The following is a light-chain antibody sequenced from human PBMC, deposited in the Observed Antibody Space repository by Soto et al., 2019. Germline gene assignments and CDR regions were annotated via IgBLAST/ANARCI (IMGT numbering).Light chain of an antibody. Sequence: EIVLTQSPATLSVSPGERATLSCRASQSVSNHLAWYQQKPGQAPRLLIYDASKRATGSPARFSGSGSGTDFTLTISSLEPEDFAVYYCQVRNSSPPVFTFGPGTKVETK. CDR3: QVRNSSPPVFT. J-gene: IGKJ3*01. CDR2: DAS. V-gene: IGKV3-11*01. CDR1: QSVSNH.